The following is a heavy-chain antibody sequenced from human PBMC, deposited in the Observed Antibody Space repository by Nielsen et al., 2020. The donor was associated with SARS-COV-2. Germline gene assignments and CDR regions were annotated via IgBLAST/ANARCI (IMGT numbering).Heavy chain of an antibody. J-gene: IGHJ5*02. CDR1: GYTFTSYA. CDR3: ARGLGDL. V-gene: IGHV1-3*02. CDR2: SNAGNGNT. Sequence: ASVKVSCKASGYTFTSYAMHWVRQAPGQRLEWMGWSNAGNGNTKYSQEFQGRVTLTRNTSETTAYMEVSSLTSDDTAVYYCARGLGDLWGQGTVVTVSS. D-gene: IGHD7-27*01.